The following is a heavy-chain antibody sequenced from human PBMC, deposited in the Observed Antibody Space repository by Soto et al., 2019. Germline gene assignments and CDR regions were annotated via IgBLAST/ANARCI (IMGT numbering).Heavy chain of an antibody. V-gene: IGHV1-2*02. Sequence: ASVKVSCKASGYTFTGHYMHWVRQAPGQGLEWMGWINPNSVGTNYAQKFQGRVTMTRDTSISTAHMELSRLRSDDTAVYYCAREPMVRAAHGLDIWGQGTMVTVSS. CDR2: INPNSVGT. CDR1: GYTFTGHY. D-gene: IGHD3-10*01. CDR3: AREPMVRAAHGLDI. J-gene: IGHJ3*02.